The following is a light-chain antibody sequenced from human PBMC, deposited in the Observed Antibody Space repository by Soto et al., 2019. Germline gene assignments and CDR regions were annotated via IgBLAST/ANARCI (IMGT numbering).Light chain of an antibody. J-gene: IGLJ2*01. V-gene: IGLV2-8*01. CDR3: SSTAGSNNLV. CDR1: SSDVGGYNY. Sequence: QSALTQPPSASGSPGQSVTISCTGTSSDVGGYNYVSWYQQHPGKAPKLMIYEVSKRPSGVPDRFSGSKSGNTASLTVSGLQAEDEADYYCSSTAGSNNLVFGAGTQLTVL. CDR2: EVS.